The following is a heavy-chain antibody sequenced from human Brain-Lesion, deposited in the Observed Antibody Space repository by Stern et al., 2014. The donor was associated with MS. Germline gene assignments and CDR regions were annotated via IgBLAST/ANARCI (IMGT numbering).Heavy chain of an antibody. Sequence: QLQLHESSPGLVKPSDTLSLTCTVSGGCISRSSYYWGWIGKPPGKGLEGIGRIYYRGSTYYNPSLKSRITIYKDTPQNTVSHRLHCVTAADTAVYFCAKLWLGELPESPFDYWGQGTLVTVSS. CDR1: GGCISRSSYY. CDR3: AKLWLGELPESPFDY. V-gene: IGHV4-39*01. J-gene: IGHJ4*02. D-gene: IGHD3-10*01. CDR2: IYYRGST.